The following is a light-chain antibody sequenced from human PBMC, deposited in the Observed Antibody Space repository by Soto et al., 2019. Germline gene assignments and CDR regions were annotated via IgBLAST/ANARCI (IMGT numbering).Light chain of an antibody. CDR1: SSNIGAGYD. CDR2: GNS. V-gene: IGLV1-40*01. CDR3: QSYDSSLSGSV. J-gene: IGLJ3*02. Sequence: QSVLTQPPSVSGAPGQRVTISCTGSSSNIGAGYDVHWYQQLPGTAPKLLIYGNSNRPSGVPDRFSGSKSGTSASLAITGLQAEDEADYYRQSYDSSLSGSVCGGGTKLTVL.